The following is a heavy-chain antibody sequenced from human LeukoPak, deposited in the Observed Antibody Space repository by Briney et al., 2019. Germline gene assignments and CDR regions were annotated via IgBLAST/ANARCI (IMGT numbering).Heavy chain of an antibody. CDR3: ASWVGYYYESSGYYDFDY. Sequence: PSETLSLTCIVDGGSISGYYWTWIRPPPGKGLEWIGYIYYSGSNNYNPSLKSRVTISVDTSKNQFSLKLSSVTAADTAVYYCASWVGYYYESSGYYDFDYWVEGTLVTVSS. V-gene: IGHV4-59*01. J-gene: IGHJ4*02. CDR2: IYYSGSN. CDR1: GGSISGYY. D-gene: IGHD3-22*01.